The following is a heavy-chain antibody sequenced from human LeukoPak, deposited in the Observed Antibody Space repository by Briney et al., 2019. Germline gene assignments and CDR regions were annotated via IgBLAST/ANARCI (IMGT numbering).Heavy chain of an antibody. J-gene: IGHJ2*01. Sequence: GGSLRLSCAVSGFNFDDYAMHWVRQAPGRGLEWVSGINWKTGNGIYADSAKGRFTTSRDNAKNSLYLQMSSLRAEDTAFYYCTRRAARWQFDLWGRGTLLTVSS. CDR3: TRRAARWQFDL. CDR1: GFNFDDYA. V-gene: IGHV3-9*01. D-gene: IGHD5-24*01. CDR2: INWKTGNG.